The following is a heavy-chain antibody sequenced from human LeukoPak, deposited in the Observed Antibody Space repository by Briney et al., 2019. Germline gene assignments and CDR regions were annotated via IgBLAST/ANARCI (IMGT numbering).Heavy chain of an antibody. CDR2: ISYDGRNK. J-gene: IGHJ4*02. V-gene: IGHV3-30*18. CDR3: AKDRGYSHGFDY. CDR1: GFTFSSYG. Sequence: GGSLRLSCAASGFTFSSYGMHWVRQAPGKGLEWVAAISYDGRNKEYVDSVKGRFTISRDNSKNTLYLQMNSLRAEDTAVYNCAKDRGYSHGFDYWGQGALVTVSS. D-gene: IGHD5-18*01.